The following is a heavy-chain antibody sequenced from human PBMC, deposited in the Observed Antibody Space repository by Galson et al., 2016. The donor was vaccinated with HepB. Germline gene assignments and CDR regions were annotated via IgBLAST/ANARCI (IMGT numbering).Heavy chain of an antibody. CDR3: VGRVQGRWRFSVGDTFDI. Sequence: QSGAEVKKPGESLKISCKGSGYTFTNYWIGWVRQMPGKGLEWMGLIYPGDSDTRYSPSFQGQVTISADKSISTAYLQWSSLKASGTAMYYCVGRVQGRWRFSVGDTFDIWGQGTMVTVSS. CDR2: IYPGDSDT. CDR1: GYTFTNYW. D-gene: IGHD5-24*01. J-gene: IGHJ3*02. V-gene: IGHV5-51*01.